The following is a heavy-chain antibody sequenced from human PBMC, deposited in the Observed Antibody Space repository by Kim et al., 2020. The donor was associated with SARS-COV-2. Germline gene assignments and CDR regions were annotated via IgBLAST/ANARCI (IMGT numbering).Heavy chain of an antibody. V-gene: IGHV3-66*01. Sequence: GGSLRLSCEASGFTVISNFVSWVRQAPGKGLEWVSVIFDGGNTYYADSVRGRFSISRDISKNTVYLQMTSLRGEDTAVYYCARTHFADWGQGTLVTVSS. CDR2: IFDGGNT. CDR1: GFTVISNF. CDR3: ARTHFAD. J-gene: IGHJ4*02.